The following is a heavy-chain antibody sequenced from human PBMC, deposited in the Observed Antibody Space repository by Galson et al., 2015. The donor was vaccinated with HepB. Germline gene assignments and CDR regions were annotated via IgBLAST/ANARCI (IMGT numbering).Heavy chain of an antibody. J-gene: IGHJ4*02. Sequence: SLRLSCAASGFTVSTYAMSWVRQAQGQGLAWVSTIDKSDGATFYVDSVKGRFTISRDNFKNTLYLQLNSLRAEDTAIYYCTKDSNLRSIGIAEDWGPGTLVTVSS. CDR1: GFTVSTYA. D-gene: IGHD6-13*01. CDR2: IDKSDGAT. CDR3: TKDSNLRSIGIAED. V-gene: IGHV3-23*01.